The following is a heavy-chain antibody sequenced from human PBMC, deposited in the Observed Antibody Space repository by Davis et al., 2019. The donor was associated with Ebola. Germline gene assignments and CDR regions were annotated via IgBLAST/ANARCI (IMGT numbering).Heavy chain of an antibody. D-gene: IGHD3-22*01. J-gene: IGHJ2*01. CDR1: GFTFSHYA. V-gene: IGHV3-23*01. CDR2: ISGSGNTT. Sequence: GESLKISCVASGFTFSHYAMNWVRQAPGKGLEWVASISGSGNTTYYADSVKGRFTISRDNPENTVYLQLDNLSVGDTAVYYCARDSGPGGYNGGYFEFWGRGTLVSVSS. CDR3: ARDSGPGGYNGGYFEF.